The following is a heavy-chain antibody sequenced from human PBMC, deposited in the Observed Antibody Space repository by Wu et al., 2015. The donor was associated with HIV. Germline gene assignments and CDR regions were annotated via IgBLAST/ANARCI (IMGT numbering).Heavy chain of an antibody. CDR3: ARKCTTCIVGATNAGAFDI. V-gene: IGHV1-69*13. CDR2: IIPIFGTA. CDR1: GGTFSSYA. Sequence: QVQLVQSGAEVKKPGSSVKVSCKASGGTFSSYAISWVRQAPGQGLEWMGRIIPIFGTANYAQKFQGRVTIIADESTSTAYMELSSLRSEDTAVYYCARKCTTCIVGATNAGAFDIWGQGTMVTVSS. D-gene: IGHD1-26*01. J-gene: IGHJ3*02.